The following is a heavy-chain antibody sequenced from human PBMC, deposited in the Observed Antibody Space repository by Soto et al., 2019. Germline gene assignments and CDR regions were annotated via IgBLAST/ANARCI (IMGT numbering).Heavy chain of an antibody. D-gene: IGHD1-26*01. Sequence: SGPTLVNPTQTLTLTCTFSGFSLSTSGMCVSWIRQPPGKALEWLAPIDWDDDKYYSTSLKTRLTISKDTSKNQVVLTMTNMDPVDTATYYCARSWRSIVGATIARYFDYWGQGTLVTVSS. CDR2: IDWDDDK. V-gene: IGHV2-70*01. J-gene: IGHJ4*02. CDR1: GFSLSTSGMC. CDR3: ARSWRSIVGATIARYFDY.